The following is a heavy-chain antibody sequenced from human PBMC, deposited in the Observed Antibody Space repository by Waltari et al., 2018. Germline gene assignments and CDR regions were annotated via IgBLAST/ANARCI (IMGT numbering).Heavy chain of an antibody. Sequence: QLQLQESCPGLVKPSETLYLTCTVYGGSITSSSYYLGWIRQPPGKGLEWIGSIYYSCITYYNPSLKSRVTISVDTSKNQFSLKLSSVTAADTAVYYCASLSPGIAAAWVFDYWGQGTLVTVSS. V-gene: IGHV4-39*01. D-gene: IGHD6-13*01. J-gene: IGHJ4*02. CDR1: GGSITSSSYY. CDR3: ASLSPGIAAAWVFDY. CDR2: IYYSCIT.